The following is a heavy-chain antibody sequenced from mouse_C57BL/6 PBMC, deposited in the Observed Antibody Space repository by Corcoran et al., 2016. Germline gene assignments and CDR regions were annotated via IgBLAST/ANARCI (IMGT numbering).Heavy chain of an antibody. CDR1: GYTFTTYG. CDR2: INTYSGVP. J-gene: IGHJ4*01. Sequence: QIQLVQSGPELKKPGETVKISCKASGYTFTTYGMSWVKQAPGKGLKWMGWINTYSGVPTYADDFKGRFAFSLETSASTAYLQINNLKNEDTATYFCARRLTGYFDYWGQGTSVTVSS. CDR3: ARRLTGYFDY. D-gene: IGHD4-1*01. V-gene: IGHV9-3*01.